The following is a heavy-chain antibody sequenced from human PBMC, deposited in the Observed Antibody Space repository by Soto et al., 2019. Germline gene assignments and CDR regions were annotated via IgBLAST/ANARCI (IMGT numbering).Heavy chain of an antibody. CDR2: IYHSGST. V-gene: IGHV4-4*02. D-gene: IGHD3-10*01. J-gene: IGHJ5*02. CDR3: ARKSYYAPYHFDP. Sequence: QVQLQESGPGLVKPSGTLSLTCAVSGGSISTTHWWTWVRQPPGKGLEWIGEIYHSGSTNSNPSRKSRVTISVDNSKNQFSLKLSSVTAADTAVYYWARKSYYAPYHFDPWGQGTLVTVSS. CDR1: GGSISTTHW.